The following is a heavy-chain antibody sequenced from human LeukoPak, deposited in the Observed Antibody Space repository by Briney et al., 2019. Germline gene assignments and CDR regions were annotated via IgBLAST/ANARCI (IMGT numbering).Heavy chain of an antibody. Sequence: ASVNVSCKASGYTFTNYGFSWVRQAPGQGLEWMGWISTFNGDTNYAPNLQDRVTMTTDTSTSTAYMALRSLRSDDTAVYFCARRMNSGSYYPSYYFDYWGQGTLVTVSS. CDR3: ARRMNSGSYYPSYYFDY. CDR2: ISTFNGDT. V-gene: IGHV1-18*01. D-gene: IGHD3-10*01. CDR1: GYTFTNYG. J-gene: IGHJ4*02.